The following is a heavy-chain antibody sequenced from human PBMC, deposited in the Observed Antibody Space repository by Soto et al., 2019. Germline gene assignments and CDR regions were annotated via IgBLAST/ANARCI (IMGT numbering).Heavy chain of an antibody. V-gene: IGHV3-74*01. Sequence: PGESLKISCAASGFTFSSYWMHWVRQAPGKGLVWVSRINSDGSSTSYADSVKGRFTISRDNAKNTLYLQMNSLRAEDTAVYYCARDLDIVLMVYAIAPPYGMDVWGQGTTVTVSS. CDR1: GFTFSSYW. D-gene: IGHD2-8*01. CDR3: ARDLDIVLMVYAIAPPYGMDV. CDR2: INSDGSST. J-gene: IGHJ6*02.